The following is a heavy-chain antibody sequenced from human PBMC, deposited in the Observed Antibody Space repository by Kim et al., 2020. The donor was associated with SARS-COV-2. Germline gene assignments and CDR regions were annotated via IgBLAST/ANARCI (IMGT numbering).Heavy chain of an antibody. CDR2: ISSNGGST. J-gene: IGHJ4*02. V-gene: IGHV3-64*02. Sequence: GGSLRLSCAASGFTFSSYAMHWVRQAPGKGLEYVSAISSNGGSTYYADSVKGRFTISRDNSKNTLYLQMGSLRAEDMAVYYCAREGFDYWGQGTLVTVSS. CDR3: AREGFDY. CDR1: GFTFSSYA.